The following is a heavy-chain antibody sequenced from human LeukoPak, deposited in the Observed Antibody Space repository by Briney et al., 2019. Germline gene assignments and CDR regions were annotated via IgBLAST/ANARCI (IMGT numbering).Heavy chain of an antibody. CDR3: TKSPGQGIVGTSPAYNYYMDV. Sequence: GGSLRLSCAASRFTFSSYAMSWVRQAPGKGLEWASSISGSGGTTYYADSVRGRFTISRDNSKNTLYLQMNSLRAEDTAVYYCTKSPGQGIVGTSPAYNYYMDVWGKRTTVTVSS. J-gene: IGHJ6*03. CDR1: RFTFSSYA. CDR2: ISGSGGTT. V-gene: IGHV3-23*01. D-gene: IGHD1-26*01.